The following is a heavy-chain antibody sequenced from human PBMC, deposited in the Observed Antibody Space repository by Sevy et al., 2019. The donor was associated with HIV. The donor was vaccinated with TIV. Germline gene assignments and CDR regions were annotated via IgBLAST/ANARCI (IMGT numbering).Heavy chain of an antibody. V-gene: IGHV3-23*01. CDR3: GKWWGGHYDPDEIAYYFYYYNMYV. CDR2: ISGSGTRT. Sequence: GGSLRLSCAVSGFSFDSYGMTWVRQAPGKGLEWVSAISGSGTRTYYADSVKGRFIISRDNSKNTLELQMNSLRAEVTDIYYFGKWWGGHYDPDEIAYYFYYYNMYVWGKGTTVTVSS. CDR1: GFSFDSYG. J-gene: IGHJ6*03. D-gene: IGHD3-22*01.